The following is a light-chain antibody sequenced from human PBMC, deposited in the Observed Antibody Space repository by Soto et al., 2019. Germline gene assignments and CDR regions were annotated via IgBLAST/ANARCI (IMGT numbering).Light chain of an antibody. J-gene: IGKJ5*01. CDR2: GAS. Sequence: EIVLTQSQTTLSLSPEERVTLSCRASQRSSGNLGWYRKKPGPAPRLLTYGASTSATGIPARFSGSGSGTDCSLIISSLEPEDVAVCYCQQRSQWPPMTFGQGTRLEI. V-gene: IGKV3-11*01. CDR1: QRSSGN. CDR3: QQRSQWPPMT.